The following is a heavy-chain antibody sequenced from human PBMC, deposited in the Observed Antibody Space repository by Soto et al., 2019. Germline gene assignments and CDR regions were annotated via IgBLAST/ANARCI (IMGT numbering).Heavy chain of an antibody. CDR1: GDTFTNNY. CDR2: VKPGSGDT. Sequence: ASVPVSFKASGDTFTNNYGSELRQPTGQGFEWMGWVKPGSGDTGYAQKLQGRFTMTRDISMATAYMELNSLTSEDTAIYYCARRDSFCSLNWFDPWGQGTLVTVSS. D-gene: IGHD3-10*02. CDR3: ARRDSFCSLNWFDP. J-gene: IGHJ5*02. V-gene: IGHV1-8*01.